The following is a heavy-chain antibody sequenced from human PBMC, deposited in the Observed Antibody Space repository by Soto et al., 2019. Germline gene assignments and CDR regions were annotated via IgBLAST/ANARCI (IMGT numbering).Heavy chain of an antibody. CDR1: GGAFSTFYA. CDR3: AGCVASRCIFDH. J-gene: IGHJ4*02. CDR2: IIPMFGAA. Sequence: QVQLMQSGAELKKPGSSVKVSCKASGGAFSTFYAISWVRQAPGQGLEWMGGIIPMFGAANYAQKFQDRATISAEESTGTAYMDLRSLRSEDTAIYYCAGCVASRCIFDHWGRGTLVTVTS. V-gene: IGHV1-69*12. D-gene: IGHD3-3*02.